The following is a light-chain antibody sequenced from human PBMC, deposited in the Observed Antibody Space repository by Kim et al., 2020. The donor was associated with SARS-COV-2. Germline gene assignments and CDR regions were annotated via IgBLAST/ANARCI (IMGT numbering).Light chain of an antibody. CDR2: GAS. V-gene: IGKV3-15*01. CDR3: QQYNNWPPRL. J-gene: IGKJ4*01. Sequence: EIVMTQSPATLSVSPGERATLSCRASQSVSSNLAWYQQKPGQAPRLLIYGASTRATGIPARFSGSGSGTEFTLTISSLQSEDFAVYYCQQYNNWPPRLFGGGTKVDIK. CDR1: QSVSSN.